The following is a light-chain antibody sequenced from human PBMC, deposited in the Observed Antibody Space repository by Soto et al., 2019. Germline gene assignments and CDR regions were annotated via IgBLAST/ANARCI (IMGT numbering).Light chain of an antibody. Sequence: EIVMMQSPATLSVSPGERATLSCRASQSVSNNLAWYQQKPGQSPRLLIFGASTRATGIPARFSGSGSGTEFTRTLSSLQSEDLSVYYCQQYDDWPPYTFGQGTKLEIK. CDR1: QSVSNN. V-gene: IGKV3-15*01. CDR2: GAS. J-gene: IGKJ2*01. CDR3: QQYDDWPPYT.